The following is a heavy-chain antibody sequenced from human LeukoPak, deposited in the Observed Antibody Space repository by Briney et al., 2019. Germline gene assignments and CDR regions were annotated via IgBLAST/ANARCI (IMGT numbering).Heavy chain of an antibody. Sequence: ASVKVSCKASGYTFTSYDINWVRQATGQGLEWMGWMNPNSGNTGYAQKFQGRVTMTRNTSISTAYMELSSLRSEDTAVYYCARTYYYGSGSNGNWFDPWGQGTLVTVSS. V-gene: IGHV1-8*02. D-gene: IGHD3-10*01. J-gene: IGHJ5*02. CDR2: MNPNSGNT. CDR1: GYTFTSYD. CDR3: ARTYYYGSGSNGNWFDP.